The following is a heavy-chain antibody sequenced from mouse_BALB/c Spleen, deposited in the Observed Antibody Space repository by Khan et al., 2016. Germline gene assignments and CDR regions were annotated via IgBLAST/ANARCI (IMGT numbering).Heavy chain of an antibody. V-gene: IGHV2-3*01. CDR1: GFSLTSYG. CDR2: IWGDGST. J-gene: IGHJ4*01. Sequence: QVQLKQSGPGLVAPSQSLSITCTVSGFSLTSYGVSWVRQPPGKGLEWLGVIWGDGSTNYHSALISRLSIRKDNSKSQVFLKLTSLQTDDTATYYSAKAGDYGNSGGSAMDYWGQGTSVTVAS. D-gene: IGHD2-1*01. CDR3: AKAGDYGNSGGSAMDY.